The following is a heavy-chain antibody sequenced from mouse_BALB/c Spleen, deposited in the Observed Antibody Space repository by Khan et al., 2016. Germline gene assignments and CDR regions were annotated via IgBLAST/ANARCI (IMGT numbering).Heavy chain of an antibody. CDR3: TRYYPGFAD. CDR2: IDPETGGT. CDR1: GYTFTDYE. D-gene: IGHD1-1*02. V-gene: IGHV1-15*01. Sequence: QVQLQQSGAELVRPGASVTLSCKASGYTFTDYEMHWVKQTPVHGLEWIGAIDPETGGTAYNQKFKGKATLTADKSSSTAYMELRSLTSEDSAVYYCTRYYPGFADWGQGTLVTVSA. J-gene: IGHJ3*01.